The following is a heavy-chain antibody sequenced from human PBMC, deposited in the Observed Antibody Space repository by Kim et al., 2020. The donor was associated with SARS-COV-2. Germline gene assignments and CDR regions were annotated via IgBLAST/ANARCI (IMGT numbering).Heavy chain of an antibody. V-gene: IGHV3-21*01. Sequence: GGSLRLSCAASGFTFSSYSMNWVRQAPGKGLEWVSSISSSSSYIYYADSVKGRFTISRDNAKNSLYLQMNSLRAEDTAVYYCARDAYSHLEGDYYYGMDVWGQGTTVTVSS. D-gene: IGHD3-16*01. J-gene: IGHJ6*02. CDR2: ISSSSSYI. CDR1: GFTFSSYS. CDR3: ARDAYSHLEGDYYYGMDV.